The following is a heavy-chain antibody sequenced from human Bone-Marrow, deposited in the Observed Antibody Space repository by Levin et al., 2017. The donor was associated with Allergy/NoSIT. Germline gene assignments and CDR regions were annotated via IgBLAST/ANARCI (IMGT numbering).Heavy chain of an antibody. Sequence: GGSLRLSCAASGFTFDDYTMYWVRQGPGKGLEWVSLISWDGGSTYYADSVKGRFTISRDNSKSSLYLQMNSLRIEDTALYYCAKVGLTTVFGEINSWGQGTMVTVSS. CDR2: ISWDGGST. D-gene: IGHD4-11*01. CDR3: AKVGLTTVFGEINS. V-gene: IGHV3-43*01. CDR1: GFTFDDYT. J-gene: IGHJ4*02.